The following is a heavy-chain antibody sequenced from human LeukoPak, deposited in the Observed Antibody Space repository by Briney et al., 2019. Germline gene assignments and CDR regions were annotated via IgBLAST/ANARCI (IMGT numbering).Heavy chain of an antibody. D-gene: IGHD3-22*01. CDR3: ARGGLDYYDKSGNYPFDY. V-gene: IGHV3-23*01. Sequence: GGSLRLSCAASGFTSSNFAMTWVRQAPGKGLEWVSESSGSGRSTYSADSVKGRFTISRDNSKNTLYLHMNSLRAEDTAVYYCARGGLDYYDKSGNYPFDYWGQGTLVTVSS. J-gene: IGHJ4*02. CDR1: GFTSSNFA. CDR2: SSGSGRST.